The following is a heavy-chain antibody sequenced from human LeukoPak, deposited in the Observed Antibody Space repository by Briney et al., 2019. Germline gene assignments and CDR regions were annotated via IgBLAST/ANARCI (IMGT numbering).Heavy chain of an antibody. D-gene: IGHD2-8*02. V-gene: IGHV3-23*01. CDR1: GFTSNNYA. CDR3: AVRILVDIQ. CDR2: ISVSGLRRT. J-gene: IGHJ4*02. Sequence: GGSLRLSCAGSGFTSNNYAMSWVRQAPGKGLEWVSAISVSGLRRTFYAPPVQGRFTISSDSSKTTLYLQMNSLRAEDTAVYYCAVRILVDIQWGQGTLVTVSS.